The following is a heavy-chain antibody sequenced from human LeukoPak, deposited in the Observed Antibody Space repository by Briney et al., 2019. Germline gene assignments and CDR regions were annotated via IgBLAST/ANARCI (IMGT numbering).Heavy chain of an antibody. Sequence: SETLSLTCAVYGGSFSGYYWSWIRQPPGKGLEWVGEIHHSGSTNYNPSLKSRVTISVDTSKNQFSLKLSSVTAADTAVYYCARLNYYDSSRFFDYWGQGTLVTVSS. CDR1: GGSFSGYY. CDR3: ARLNYYDSSRFFDY. V-gene: IGHV4-34*01. D-gene: IGHD3-22*01. CDR2: IHHSGST. J-gene: IGHJ4*02.